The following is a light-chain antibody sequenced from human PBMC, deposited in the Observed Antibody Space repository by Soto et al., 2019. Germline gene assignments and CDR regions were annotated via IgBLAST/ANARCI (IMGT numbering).Light chain of an antibody. CDR3: MQALHTPRT. CDR1: QGLLHSNGNHY. CDR2: LAS. V-gene: IGKV2-28*01. J-gene: IGKJ1*01. Sequence: DIVMTQSPLSLPFTPGEPASISCRSSQGLLHSNGNHYLEWYFQKPGQSPQLLIYLASIRASGVPDRFSGSGSGTDFTLKISRVEAEDVGVYYCMQALHTPRTFGQGTKVEIK.